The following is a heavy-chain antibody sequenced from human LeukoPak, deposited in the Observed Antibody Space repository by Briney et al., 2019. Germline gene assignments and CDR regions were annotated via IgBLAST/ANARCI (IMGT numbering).Heavy chain of an antibody. J-gene: IGHJ2*01. CDR1: GYTFTGYY. V-gene: IGHV1-2*06. D-gene: IGHD4-17*01. CDR2: INPNSGGT. CDR3: ARGGAPTTVTRYYWYFDL. Sequence: ASVKVSCKASGYTFTGYYMHWVRQAPGQGLEWMGRINPNSGGTNYAQKFQGRVTITRDTSISAAYMELSRLRSDDTAVYYCARGGAPTTVTRYYWYFDLWGRGTLVTVSS.